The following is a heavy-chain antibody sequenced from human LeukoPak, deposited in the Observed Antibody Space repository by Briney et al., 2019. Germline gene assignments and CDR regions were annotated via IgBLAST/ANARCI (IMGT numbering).Heavy chain of an antibody. Sequence: GESLKISCKGSGYSFTSYWIGWVRQMPGKGLEWIGIIYPGDSDTRYSPSFQGQVTISVDKSINTAYLQWSSLKASDTAMYFCARHDSGSYYGGDYWGQGTLVTVSS. CDR1: GYSFTSYW. CDR3: ARHDSGSYYGGDY. D-gene: IGHD1-26*01. CDR2: IYPGDSDT. J-gene: IGHJ4*02. V-gene: IGHV5-51*01.